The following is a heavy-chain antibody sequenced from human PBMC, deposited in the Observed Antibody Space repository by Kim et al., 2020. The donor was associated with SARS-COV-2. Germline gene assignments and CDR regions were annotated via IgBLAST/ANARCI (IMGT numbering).Heavy chain of an antibody. Sequence: SVKVSCKASGGTFSSYAISWVRQAPGQGLEWMGGIIPIFGTANYAQKFQGRVTITADESTSTAYMELSSLRSEDTAVYYCARAWGMVRGVEGYYYYGMDVWGQGTTVTVSS. CDR3: ARAWGMVRGVEGYYYYGMDV. CDR2: IIPIFGTA. J-gene: IGHJ6*02. CDR1: GGTFSSYA. V-gene: IGHV1-69*13. D-gene: IGHD3-10*01.